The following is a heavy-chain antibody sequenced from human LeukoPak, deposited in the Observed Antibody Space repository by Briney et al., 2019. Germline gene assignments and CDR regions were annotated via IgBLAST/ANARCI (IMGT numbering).Heavy chain of an antibody. CDR2: IIPIFGTA. D-gene: IGHD3-22*01. CDR3: ARDPPSYAYYYDSSGYYFAFDI. J-gene: IGHJ3*02. Sequence: SVKVSCKASGGTFSSYAISWVRQAPGQGLEWMGRIIPIFGTANYAQKFQGRVTITTDESTSTAYMELSSLRSEDTAVYYCARDPPSYAYYYDSSGYYFAFDIWGQGTMVTVSS. CDR1: GGTFSSYA. V-gene: IGHV1-69*05.